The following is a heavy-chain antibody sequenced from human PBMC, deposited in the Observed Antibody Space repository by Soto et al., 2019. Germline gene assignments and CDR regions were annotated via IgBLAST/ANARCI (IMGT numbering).Heavy chain of an antibody. V-gene: IGHV1-8*01. CDR2: MNPNSGNT. Sequence: SVKVSCKASGYTFTSYDINWVRQATGQGLEWMGWMNPNSGNTGYAQKFQGRVTMTRNTSISTAYMELSSLRSEDTAVYYCARELIVVVTPGYYGMDVRGQGTTGTVS. J-gene: IGHJ6*02. D-gene: IGHD2-21*02. CDR3: ARELIVVVTPGYYGMDV. CDR1: GYTFTSYD.